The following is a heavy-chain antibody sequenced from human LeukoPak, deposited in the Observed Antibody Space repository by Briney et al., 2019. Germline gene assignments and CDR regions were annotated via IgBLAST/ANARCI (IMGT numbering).Heavy chain of an antibody. Sequence: GASVKVSCKVSGYTLTELSMHWVRQAPGKGLEWMGGFDPEDGETIYAQKFQGRVTMTEDTSTDTAYMELSSLRSEDTAVYYCATQKYIAAAGTWFDYWGQGTLVTVSS. D-gene: IGHD6-13*01. CDR2: FDPEDGET. J-gene: IGHJ4*02. CDR1: GYTLTELS. CDR3: ATQKYIAAAGTWFDY. V-gene: IGHV1-24*01.